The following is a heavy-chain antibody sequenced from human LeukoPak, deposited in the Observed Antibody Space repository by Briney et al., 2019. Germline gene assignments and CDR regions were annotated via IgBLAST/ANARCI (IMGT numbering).Heavy chain of an antibody. CDR1: GGSISSYY. CDR3: ARGKWELLGGAFDI. D-gene: IGHD1-26*01. Sequence: SETLSLTCTVSGGSISSYYWSWIRQPPGKGLEWIGEINHSGSTNYNPSLKSRVTISVDTSKNQFSLKLSSVTAADTAVYYCARGKWELLGGAFDIWGQGTMVTVSS. CDR2: INHSGST. J-gene: IGHJ3*02. V-gene: IGHV4-34*01.